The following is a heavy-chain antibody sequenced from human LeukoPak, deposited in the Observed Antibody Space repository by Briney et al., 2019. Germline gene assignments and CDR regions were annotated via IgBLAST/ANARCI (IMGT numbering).Heavy chain of an antibody. V-gene: IGHV3-23*01. Sequence: GGSLRLSCAASGFTFRNFWMSWVRQAPGKGLDWVSTIISGSSTYYADSVKGRFTISRDNSKNALYLQMSSLRAEDTAVYFCATKTAFDYWGQGTLVTVSS. CDR1: GFTFRNFW. J-gene: IGHJ4*02. D-gene: IGHD5-18*01. CDR3: ATKTAFDY. CDR2: IISGSST.